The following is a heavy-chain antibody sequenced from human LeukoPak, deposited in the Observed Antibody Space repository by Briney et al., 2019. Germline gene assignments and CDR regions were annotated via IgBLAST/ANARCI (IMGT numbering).Heavy chain of an antibody. CDR1: GYTFTSYD. D-gene: IGHD2-2*01. V-gene: IGHV1-8*01. CDR2: MNPNSGNT. J-gene: IGHJ6*02. CDR3: ARGPFHIVVVPAHGMDV. Sequence: ASVKVSCKASGYTFTSYDINWVRQATGQGLEWMGWMNPNSGNTDYAQKFQGRVTMTRNNSISTAYMEMSSLRSEDTAVYYCARGPFHIVVVPAHGMDVWGQGTTVTVSS.